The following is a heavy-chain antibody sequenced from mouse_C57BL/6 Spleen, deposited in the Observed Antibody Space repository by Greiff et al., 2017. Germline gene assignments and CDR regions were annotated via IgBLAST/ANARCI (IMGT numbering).Heavy chain of an antibody. Sequence: QVQLQQSGPELVKPGASVKISCKASGYAFSSSWMNWVKQRPGKGLEWIGRIYPGDGDTNYNGKFKGKATLTADKASSTAYMQLSSLTSEDSAVYFCARGASYFDYWGQGTTLTVSS. CDR3: ARGASYFDY. CDR1: GYAFSSSW. V-gene: IGHV1-82*01. J-gene: IGHJ2*01. CDR2: IYPGDGDT. D-gene: IGHD6-1*01.